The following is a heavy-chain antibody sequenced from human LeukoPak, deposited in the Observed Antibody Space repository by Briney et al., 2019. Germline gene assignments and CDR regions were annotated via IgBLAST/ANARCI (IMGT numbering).Heavy chain of an antibody. V-gene: IGHV4-59*01. CDR3: VKGAGYYYDSRFDY. D-gene: IGHD3-22*01. J-gene: IGHJ4*02. CDR2: IYYSGST. CDR1: GGSISSYY. Sequence: SETRSLTCTVSGGSISSYYWSWIRQPPGKGLEWIGYIYYSGSTNYNPSLKSRVTISVDTSKNQFSLKLSSVTAADTALYYCVKGAGYYYDSRFDYWGQGTLVTVSS.